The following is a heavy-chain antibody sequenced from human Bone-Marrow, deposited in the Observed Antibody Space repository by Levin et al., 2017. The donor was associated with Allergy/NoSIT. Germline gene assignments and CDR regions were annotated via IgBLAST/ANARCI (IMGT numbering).Heavy chain of an antibody. CDR1: GGSFSGSY. CDR2: INHSGST. CDR3: AMGYCSSTSCYRRRLYYYDDYMDG. J-gene: IGHJ6*03. D-gene: IGHD2-2*01. Sequence: SQTLSLTCAVYGGSFSGSYWSWIRQPPGKGLEWIGEINHSGSTNYNPSLKSRVTISVDTSKNQFSLKLSSVTAADTAVYYCAMGYCSSTSCYRRRLYYYDDYMDGWGKGTTVTVSS. V-gene: IGHV4-34*01.